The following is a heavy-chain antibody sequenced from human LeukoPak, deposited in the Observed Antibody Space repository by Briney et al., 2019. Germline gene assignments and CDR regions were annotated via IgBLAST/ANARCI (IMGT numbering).Heavy chain of an antibody. CDR2: IYYSGST. J-gene: IGHJ4*02. CDR1: GGSISSGSYY. V-gene: IGHV4-61*10. CDR3: ARGSTHFDY. D-gene: IGHD1-26*01. Sequence: KPSETLSLTCTVSGGSISSGSYYWSWIRQPAGKGLEWIGYIYYSGSTNYNPSLKSRVTISVDTSKNQFSLKLSSVTAADTAVYYCARGSTHFDYWGQGTLVTVSS.